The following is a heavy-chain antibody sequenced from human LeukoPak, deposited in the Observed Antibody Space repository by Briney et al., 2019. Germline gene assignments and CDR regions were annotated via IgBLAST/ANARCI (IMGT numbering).Heavy chain of an antibody. D-gene: IGHD3-3*01. J-gene: IGHJ5*02. CDR2: IYYSGGT. V-gene: IGHV4-39*07. CDR3: ARGAYYDFWTFSPDWYGFDP. CDR1: GGSISSSNCY. Sequence: SETLSLTCTVSGGSISSSNCYWGWIRQPPGKGLEWIGSIYYSGGTYYNASLKSRVTISVDTSKNQFSLKLSSVTAADTAVYYCARGAYYDFWTFSPDWYGFDPWGQGTLVTVSS.